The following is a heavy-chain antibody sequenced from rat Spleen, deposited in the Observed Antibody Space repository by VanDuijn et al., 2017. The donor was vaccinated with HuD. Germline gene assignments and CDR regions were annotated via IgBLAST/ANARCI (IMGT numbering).Heavy chain of an antibody. CDR3: TRGYYFDC. D-gene: IGHD1-11*01. CDR2: ISSDGSST. CDR1: GFTFSDYN. V-gene: IGHV5-7*01. Sequence: EVQLVESGGGLVQPGRSLKLSCAASGFTFSDYNMAWVRQAPKKGLEWVATISSDGSSTYYRDSVRGRFTISRDNAKSTLYLQMDSLRSEDTATYYCTRGYYFDCWGRGVMVTVSS. J-gene: IGHJ2*01.